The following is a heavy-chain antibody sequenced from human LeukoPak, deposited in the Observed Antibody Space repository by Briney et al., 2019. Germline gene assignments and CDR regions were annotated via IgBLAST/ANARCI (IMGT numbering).Heavy chain of an antibody. D-gene: IGHD6-13*01. CDR1: GYTFTSYG. CDR2: ISAYNGST. V-gene: IGHV1-18*01. J-gene: IGHJ5*02. Sequence: ASVKVSCKASGYTFTSYGISWVRQAPGQGLEWMGRISAYNGSTNYAQKLQGRVTMTTDTSTSTAYMELRSLRSDDTAVYYCARKLAAAGFDPWGQGTLVTVSS. CDR3: ARKLAAAGFDP.